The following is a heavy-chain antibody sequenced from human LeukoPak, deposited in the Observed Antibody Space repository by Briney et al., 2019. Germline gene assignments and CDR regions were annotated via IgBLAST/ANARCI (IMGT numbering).Heavy chain of an antibody. CDR3: ARGYYDSSGYYFFDY. J-gene: IGHJ4*02. D-gene: IGHD3-22*01. Sequence: GGSLRLSCAASGFTFSSYSMNWVRQAPGKGLEWVSYISSSSSTIYYADSVKGRFTISRDNAKNSLYLQMNSLRAEDTAVYYCARGYYDSSGYYFFDYWGQGTLVTVSS. CDR1: GFTFSSYS. V-gene: IGHV3-48*01. CDR2: ISSSSSTI.